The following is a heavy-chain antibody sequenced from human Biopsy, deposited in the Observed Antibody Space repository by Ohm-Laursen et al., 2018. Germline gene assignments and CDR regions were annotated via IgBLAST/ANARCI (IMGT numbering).Heavy chain of an antibody. Sequence: SLRLSCTASGFTFNNYAMNWVRQAPGKGLEWVSSINSDGSSTNYADAVKGRFTISRDNAKNTVFLQMNSLRAEDTAVYYCTRAEAGSGSLLYFDYWGQGTLVTVSS. J-gene: IGHJ4*02. CDR3: TRAEAGSGSLLYFDY. CDR2: INSDGSST. D-gene: IGHD3-10*01. V-gene: IGHV3-74*01. CDR1: GFTFNNYA.